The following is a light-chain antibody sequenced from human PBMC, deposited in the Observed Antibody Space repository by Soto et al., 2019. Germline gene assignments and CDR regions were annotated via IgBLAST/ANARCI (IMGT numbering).Light chain of an antibody. CDR2: KAS. CDR1: QTISSW. CDR3: QHYNSYSEA. J-gene: IGKJ1*01. V-gene: IGKV1-5*03. Sequence: DIQMTQSPSTLSGSVGDRVTITCRASQTISSWLAWYQQKPGNAPKLLIYKASTLKSGVPSRFSGSGSVTEFTLTISSLQPDDFATYYCQHYNSYSEAFGQGTKGELK.